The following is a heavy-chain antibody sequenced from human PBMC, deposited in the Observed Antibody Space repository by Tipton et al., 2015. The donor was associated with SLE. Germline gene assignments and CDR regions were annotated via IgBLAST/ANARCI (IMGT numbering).Heavy chain of an antibody. CDR2: IKQDGSEK. V-gene: IGHV3-7*01. CDR1: GITFSRYW. J-gene: IGHJ4*02. Sequence: SLRLSCAASGITFSRYWMSWVRQAPGKGLEWVANIKQDGSEKYYVDSVKGRFTISRDNAKNSLYLQMNSLRAEDTAVYYCARDPHPLTGYYPDFDYWGQGTLVTVSS. D-gene: IGHD3-9*01. CDR3: ARDPHPLTGYYPDFDY.